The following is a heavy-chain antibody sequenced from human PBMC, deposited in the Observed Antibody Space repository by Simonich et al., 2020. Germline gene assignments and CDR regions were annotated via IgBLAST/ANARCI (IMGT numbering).Heavy chain of an antibody. J-gene: IGHJ3*02. CDR2: IYYSGST. CDR1: GGSISSSSYY. CDR3: ARHAGFAFDI. V-gene: IGHV4-39*01. D-gene: IGHD6-13*01. Sequence: QLQLQESGPGLVKPSETLSLTCTVSGGSISSSSYYWGWIRQPPGKGLEWIGSIYYSGSTYHNPSLKSRVTISVDTSKNQFSRKLSSVTAADTAVYYCARHAGFAFDIWGQGTMVTVSS.